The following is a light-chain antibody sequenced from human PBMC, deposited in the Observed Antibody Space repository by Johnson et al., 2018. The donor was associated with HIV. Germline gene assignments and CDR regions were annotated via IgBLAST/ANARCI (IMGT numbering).Light chain of an antibody. CDR2: DNN. Sequence: VLTQPPSVSAPPGQKVTISCSGSSPNIGNNYVSWYQQLPGTAPKLLIYDNNKRPSGIRDRFSGSKSGTSATLGITGLQTGDEADYYCGTWDSSLSAYVIGTGTKVTVL. V-gene: IGLV1-51*01. J-gene: IGLJ1*01. CDR1: SPNIGNNY. CDR3: GTWDSSLSAYV.